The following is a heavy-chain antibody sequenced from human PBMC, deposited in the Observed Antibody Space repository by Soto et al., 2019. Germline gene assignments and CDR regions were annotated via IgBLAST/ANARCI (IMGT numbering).Heavy chain of an antibody. D-gene: IGHD3-3*01. CDR3: ARGAFGGGYYANFDH. Sequence: QVQLVQSGAEVKKPGSSVKVSCKASGGNFNSHAINWVRQAPGQGLEWMGGFIPVLGTANYAQKFQGRVTITADRYKTTASMERTSLISEDTAVYYCARGAFGGGYYANFDHWGQGTLVTVSS. V-gene: IGHV1-69*06. J-gene: IGHJ4*02. CDR2: FIPVLGTA. CDR1: GGNFNSHA.